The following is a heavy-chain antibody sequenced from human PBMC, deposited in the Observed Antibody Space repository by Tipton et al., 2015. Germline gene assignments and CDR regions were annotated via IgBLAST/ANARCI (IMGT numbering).Heavy chain of an antibody. CDR2: INPSVVST. Sequence: QLVQSGAEVKKPGAAVRVSCKASGYTFINYYMHWVRQAPGQGLEWVGIINPSVVSTTYAQKFQGRVTMTRDTSTRKVYMELSSLRSEDTAVYYCAKRGWSSSWSTFDPWGQGTLVTVSS. CDR1: GYTFINYY. CDR3: AKRGWSSSWSTFDP. D-gene: IGHD6-13*01. V-gene: IGHV1-46*01. J-gene: IGHJ5*02.